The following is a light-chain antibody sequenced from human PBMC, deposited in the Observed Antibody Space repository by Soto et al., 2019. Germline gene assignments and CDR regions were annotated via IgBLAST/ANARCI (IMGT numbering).Light chain of an antibody. J-gene: IGKJ2*01. Sequence: DIQMTQSPSSLSASVGDRVTITCQASQDISNYLNWYQQKPGKAPKLLIYDASNLETGVPSRFSGSGSGTDFNFSISSLQAEDIATYYCQQYDSLLYTFGQGTKLEIK. CDR3: QQYDSLLYT. V-gene: IGKV1-33*01. CDR2: DAS. CDR1: QDISNY.